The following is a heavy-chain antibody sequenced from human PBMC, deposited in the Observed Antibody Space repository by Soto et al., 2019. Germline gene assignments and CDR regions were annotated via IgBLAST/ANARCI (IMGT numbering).Heavy chain of an antibody. Sequence: SETLSLTCTVSNGSIINFYWNWIRQSAGKGLEWIGRIHGSGSATYNPSLRSRVTMSVDTSKNQFSLKVNSVTGADTAVYYCARSSHKESWFDPWGQGTLVTVS. CDR2: IHGSGSA. CDR1: NGSIINFY. V-gene: IGHV4-4*07. J-gene: IGHJ5*02. D-gene: IGHD6-13*01. CDR3: ARSSHKESWFDP.